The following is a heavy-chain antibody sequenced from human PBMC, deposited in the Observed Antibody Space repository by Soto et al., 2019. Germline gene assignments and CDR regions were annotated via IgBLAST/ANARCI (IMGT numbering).Heavy chain of an antibody. V-gene: IGHV4-30-2*01. J-gene: IGHJ6*02. CDR2: IYHSGST. D-gene: IGHD4-17*01. CDR3: ASGGDYNYYYGMDV. CDR1: GGSISSGGYS. Sequence: PSETLSLTCAVSGGSISSGGYSWSWIRQPPGKGLEWIGYIYHSGSTYYNPSLKSRVTISVDRSKNQFPLKLSSVTAADTAVYYCASGGDYNYYYGMDVWGQGTTVTVSS.